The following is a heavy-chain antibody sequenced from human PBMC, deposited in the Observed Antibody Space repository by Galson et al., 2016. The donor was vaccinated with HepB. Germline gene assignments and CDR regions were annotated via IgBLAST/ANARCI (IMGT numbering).Heavy chain of an antibody. CDR3: SSAAYHYGSNGYYFAY. CDR1: GLTSSTYG. V-gene: IGHV3-30*03. CDR2: ISYDGGDK. D-gene: IGHD3-22*01. J-gene: IGHJ4*02. Sequence: SLRLSCAASGLTSSTYGMHWVRQAPGKGLEWVAVISYDGGDKYYADSVKGRFTISRDNSNNTLYLQMNSLRPEDTAVYYCSSAAYHYGSNGYYFAYWGQGTLVTVSS.